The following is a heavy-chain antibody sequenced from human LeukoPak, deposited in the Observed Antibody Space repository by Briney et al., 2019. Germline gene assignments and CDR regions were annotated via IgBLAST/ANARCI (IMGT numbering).Heavy chain of an antibody. CDR2: IYYSGST. J-gene: IGHJ2*01. D-gene: IGHD6-13*01. V-gene: IGHV4-59*01. CDR3: ARVYYSNSYDYWYFDL. CDR1: GGSIRCYY. Sequence: PSETLSLTCTVSGGSIRCYYWSWIRQPPGKGLEWIGYIYYSGSTNYNPSLKSRVTISVDTSKNQFSLKLSSVTAADTAVYYCARVYYSNSYDYWYFDLWGRGTLVTVSS.